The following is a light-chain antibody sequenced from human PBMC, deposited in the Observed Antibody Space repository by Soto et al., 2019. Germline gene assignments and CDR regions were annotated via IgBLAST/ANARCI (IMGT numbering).Light chain of an antibody. CDR1: QSVSSN. J-gene: IGKJ5*01. CDR3: QQYNNWPPIT. Sequence: EKVLTQYPATLSVSPGERETLSCRASQSVSSNLAWYQQKPGQAPXLLIYGASTRATGIPARFSGSGSGTEFTLTISSLQSQDFAVYYGQQYNNWPPITFGQGTRLEIK. V-gene: IGKV3-15*01. CDR2: GAS.